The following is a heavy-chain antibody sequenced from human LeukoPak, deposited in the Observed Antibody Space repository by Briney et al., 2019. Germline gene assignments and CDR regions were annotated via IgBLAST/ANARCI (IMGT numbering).Heavy chain of an antibody. CDR1: GFTFSSYS. J-gene: IGHJ6*03. CDR3: AKAPRTGTKVSYYMDV. V-gene: IGHV3-23*01. D-gene: IGHD1-7*01. CDR2: ISGSGGST. Sequence: GGSLRLSCAASGFTFSSYSMNWVRQAPGKGLEWVSAISGSGGSTYYADSVKGRFTISRDNSKNTLYLQMNSLRAKDTAVYYCAKAPRTGTKVSYYMDVWGKGTTVTVSS.